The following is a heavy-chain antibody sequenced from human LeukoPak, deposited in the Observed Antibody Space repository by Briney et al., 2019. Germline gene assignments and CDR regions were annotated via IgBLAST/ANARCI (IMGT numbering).Heavy chain of an antibody. CDR3: ARDLKQFGGWFDY. J-gene: IGHJ4*02. CDR2: INAGNGNT. Sequence: ASVKVSCKASGYTFTNYAIHWVRQAPGQRLEWMGWINAGNGNTKYSPKFQGRVTITRDTSASTAYMELSSLRSEDTAVYYCARDLKQFGGWFDYWGQGTLVTDSS. V-gene: IGHV1-3*01. CDR1: GYTFTNYA. D-gene: IGHD6-19*01.